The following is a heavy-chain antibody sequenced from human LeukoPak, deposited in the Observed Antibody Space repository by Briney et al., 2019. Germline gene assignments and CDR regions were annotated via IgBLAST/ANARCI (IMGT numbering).Heavy chain of an antibody. CDR3: AGASRDGYNQNFDH. D-gene: IGHD5-24*01. CDR2: IYPGGSET. V-gene: IGHV5-51*01. Sequence: GESLKISCKGLGYSFSSYWNAWVRQRPGKGLEGMGIIYPGGSETRYDPSFQGQVTISADMSTSTAYLQWSSLRASDTAMYYCAGASRDGYNQNFDHWGQGTLVTVSS. J-gene: IGHJ4*02. CDR1: GYSFSSYW.